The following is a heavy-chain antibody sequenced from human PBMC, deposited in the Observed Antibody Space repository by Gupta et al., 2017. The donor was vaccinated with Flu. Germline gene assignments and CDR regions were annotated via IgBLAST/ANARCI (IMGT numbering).Heavy chain of an antibody. Sequence: KASGGTFSRCGIGGGRKAPGQGLEWLGGIIPVFGIQNDAQKVQGRVTITADGSTSTTSMDLTSLTAEDAAVYYCAASHNPYGAADDWGQGTMVTVSS. CDR2: IIPVFGIQ. CDR3: AASHNPYGAADD. V-gene: IGHV1-69*01. D-gene: IGHD4-17*01. CDR1: GGTFSRCG. J-gene: IGHJ4*02.